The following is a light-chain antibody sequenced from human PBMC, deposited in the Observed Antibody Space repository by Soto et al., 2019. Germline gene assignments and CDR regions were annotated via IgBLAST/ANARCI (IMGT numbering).Light chain of an antibody. V-gene: IGLV2-14*01. CDR1: SRDVGGYNY. J-gene: IGLJ1*01. CDR3: SSYTSSSTRV. CDR2: DAS. Sequence: QSALTQPASVSGSPGQSITISCTGTSRDVGGYNYVSWYQQHPGKAPKLMIYDASNRPSGVSNRFSGSKSGNTASLTISGLQAEDEADYYCSSYTSSSTRVFGTGTKLTVL.